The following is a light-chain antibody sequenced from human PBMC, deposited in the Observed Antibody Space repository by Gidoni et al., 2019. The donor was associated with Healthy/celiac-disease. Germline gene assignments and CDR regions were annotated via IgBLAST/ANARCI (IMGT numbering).Light chain of an antibody. V-gene: IGKV1-9*01. J-gene: IGKJ3*01. CDR2: AAS. Sequence: DIQLTQSPSFLSASVGDRVTITCRASQGISSYLAWYQQKPGKAPKLLIYAASTLQGGVPSSFSGSGSGTEFTLTISSLQPEDFATYSCQQLSSSPLTFGPGTKVDIK. CDR1: QGISSY. CDR3: QQLSSSPLT.